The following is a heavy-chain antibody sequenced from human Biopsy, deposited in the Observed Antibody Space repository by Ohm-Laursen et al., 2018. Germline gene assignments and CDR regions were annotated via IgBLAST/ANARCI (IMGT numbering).Heavy chain of an antibody. CDR3: ARDPLNGHKHLDY. CDR1: SYTFTDYN. CDR2: INCKTGAT. V-gene: IGHV1-2*02. J-gene: IGHJ4*02. D-gene: IGHD2-8*01. Sequence: GASVKVSCKASSYTFTDYNIHWMRQAPGQGLEWLGYINCKTGATNYAQKFQGTVTTTRDTSISTAYLALGSLRSADTAIYYCARDPLNGHKHLDYWGQGSLVTVSS.